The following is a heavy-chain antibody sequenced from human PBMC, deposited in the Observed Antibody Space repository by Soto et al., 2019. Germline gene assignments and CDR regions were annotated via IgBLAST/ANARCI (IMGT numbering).Heavy chain of an antibody. Sequence: GGSLRLSCAASGVTFSSYGMHGVRQAPGKGLEWVAVISYDGSNKYYADSVKGRFTISRDNSKNTLYLQMNSLRAEDTAVYYCAKDQEKRGYSYGAIFDYWGQGTLVTVSS. CDR3: AKDQEKRGYSYGAIFDY. CDR1: GVTFSSYG. D-gene: IGHD5-18*01. CDR2: ISYDGSNK. J-gene: IGHJ4*02. V-gene: IGHV3-30*18.